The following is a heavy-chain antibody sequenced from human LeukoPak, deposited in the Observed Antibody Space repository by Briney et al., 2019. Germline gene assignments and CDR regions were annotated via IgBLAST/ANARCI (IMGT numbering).Heavy chain of an antibody. Sequence: GGSLRLSCAASGFTFSSYWMSWVRQAPGKGLEWVANIKQEGSEKYYVDSVKGRFTIPRDNAKNSLYLQMNSLRAEDTAVYYCARGFDFMITFGGVIAGTFDYWGQGTLVTVSS. CDR2: IKQEGSEK. J-gene: IGHJ4*02. CDR1: GFTFSSYW. CDR3: ARGFDFMITFGGVIAGTFDY. D-gene: IGHD3-16*02. V-gene: IGHV3-7*03.